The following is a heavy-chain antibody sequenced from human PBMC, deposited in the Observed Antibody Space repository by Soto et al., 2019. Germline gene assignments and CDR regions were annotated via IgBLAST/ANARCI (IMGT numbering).Heavy chain of an antibody. Sequence: QVQLVESGGGVVQPGRSLRLSCAASGFTFSSYGMHWVRQAPGKGLEWVAVIWYDGSNKYYADSVKGRFTISRDNSKNTLYLQMNSLRAEDTAVYYCARDLRWQWYFDYWGQGTPVTVSS. J-gene: IGHJ4*02. CDR3: ARDLRWQWYFDY. CDR2: IWYDGSNK. V-gene: IGHV3-33*01. D-gene: IGHD4-17*01. CDR1: GFTFSSYG.